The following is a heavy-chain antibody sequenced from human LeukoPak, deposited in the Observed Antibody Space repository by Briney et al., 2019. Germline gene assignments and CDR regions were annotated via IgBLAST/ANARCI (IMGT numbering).Heavy chain of an antibody. D-gene: IGHD6-13*01. CDR1: GFTFSSYG. CDR2: IRYDGSNK. CDR3: AKDQPAYSSSWNFDY. Sequence: GGSLRLSCAASGFTFSSYGMHWVRQAPGKGLEWVAFIRYDGSNKYYADSVKGRFTISRDNSKNTLYLQMNSLRAEDTAVYYCAKDQPAYSSSWNFDYWGQGTLVTVSS. J-gene: IGHJ4*02. V-gene: IGHV3-30*02.